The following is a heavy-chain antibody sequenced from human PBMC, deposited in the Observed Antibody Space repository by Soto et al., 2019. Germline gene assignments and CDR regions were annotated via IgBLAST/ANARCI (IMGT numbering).Heavy chain of an antibody. V-gene: IGHV3-30*18. CDR2: VSHDGRNT. D-gene: IGHD6-19*01. CDR3: AKGGRQWLFTSDFNY. J-gene: IGHJ4*02. Sequence: VQLVESGGGVVQPGRSLRLSCAASGFTFSDYAMHWVRQAPGKGLEWVAVVSHDGRNTHYADSVKGRFTISRDSSKNTVALEMISLRAEDTAVYYCAKGGRQWLFTSDFNYWGQGALVTVSS. CDR1: GFTFSDYA.